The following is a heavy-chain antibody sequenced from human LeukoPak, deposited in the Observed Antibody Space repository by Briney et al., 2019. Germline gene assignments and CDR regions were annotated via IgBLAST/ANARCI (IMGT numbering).Heavy chain of an antibody. V-gene: IGHV1-69*05. D-gene: IGHD6-25*01. J-gene: IGHJ4*02. CDR1: GGSFSSEA. CDR2: IIPIFGTA. CDR3: ARGRAAGSWNFDY. Sequence: SVKVSCKGFGGSFSSEAISWVRQAPGQGLEWMGGIIPIFGTANYAQKFQGRVTITTDESTSTAYMEVSSLRSEDTAVYYCARGRAAGSWNFDYWGQGTLVTVSS.